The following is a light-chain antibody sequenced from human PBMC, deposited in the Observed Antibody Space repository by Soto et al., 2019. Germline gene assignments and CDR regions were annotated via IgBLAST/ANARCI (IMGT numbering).Light chain of an antibody. J-gene: IGKJ5*01. Sequence: IHFTQSPSSLSASVGDRVPLTCRASQGISSALAWYQQKPGKAPKLLIYDASSLESGVPSRFSGSGSGTDFTLTISSLQPEDFATYYCQQFNNPITFGQGTRLEIK. CDR1: QGISSA. V-gene: IGKV1D-13*01. CDR3: QQFNNPIT. CDR2: DAS.